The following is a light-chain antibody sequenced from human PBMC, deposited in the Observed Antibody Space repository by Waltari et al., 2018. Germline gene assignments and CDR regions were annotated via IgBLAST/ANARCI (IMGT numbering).Light chain of an antibody. J-gene: IGKJ2*01. CDR1: PSRLHSDGRTS. CDR2: EAS. Sequence: DIVVTQRRLSLYVPPGQPASLSCKSHPSRLHSDGRTSLFWYLQKPGQPPQLLIYEASKRFSGVPERFSGSGSGTDFTLTVSRVEAEDVGLYYCVQTLDLPYTFGQGTKLEI. CDR3: VQTLDLPYT. V-gene: IGKV2D-29*01.